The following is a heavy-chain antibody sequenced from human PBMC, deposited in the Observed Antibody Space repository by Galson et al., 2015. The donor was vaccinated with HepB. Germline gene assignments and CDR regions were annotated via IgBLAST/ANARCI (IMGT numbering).Heavy chain of an antibody. CDR3: ARNGLIRGDYSVNDY. D-gene: IGHD4-17*01. CDR2: ISSSSSTI. J-gene: IGHJ4*02. V-gene: IGHV3-48*02. Sequence: LRLSCAASGFTFSSYSMNWVRQAPGKGLERVSYISSSSSTIYYADSVKGRFTISRDNAKNSLYLQMNSLRDEDTAVYYCARNGLIRGDYSVNDYWGQGTLVTVSS. CDR1: GFTFSSYS.